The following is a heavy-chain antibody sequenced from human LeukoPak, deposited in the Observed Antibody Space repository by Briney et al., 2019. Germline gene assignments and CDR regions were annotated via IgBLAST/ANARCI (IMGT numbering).Heavy chain of an antibody. CDR1: GCTFSSYW. D-gene: IGHD2-8*01. CDR3: ATSRTFDY. Sequence: PGGSLNLSCAASGCTFSSYWLHWVRQAPGKGLVWVSRINSDGSSTSYADSVKGRFTISRDNAKNTVYLQMNSLRAEDTAVYYCATSRTFDYWGQGTLVTVSS. J-gene: IGHJ4*02. CDR2: INSDGSST. V-gene: IGHV3-74*01.